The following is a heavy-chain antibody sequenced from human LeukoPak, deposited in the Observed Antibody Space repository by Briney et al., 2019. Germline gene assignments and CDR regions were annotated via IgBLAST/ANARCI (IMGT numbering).Heavy chain of an antibody. CDR1: GGSISSYY. J-gene: IGHJ6*03. V-gene: IGHV4-59*12. CDR2: IYYSGST. Sequence: SETLSLTCTVSGGSISSYYWSWIRQPPGKGLEWIGYIYYSGSTNYNPSLKSRVTISVDTSKNQFSLKLSSVTAADTAVYYCARAKQVAYYYYYMDVWGKGTTVTVSS. CDR3: ARAKQVAYYYYYMDV. D-gene: IGHD6-6*01.